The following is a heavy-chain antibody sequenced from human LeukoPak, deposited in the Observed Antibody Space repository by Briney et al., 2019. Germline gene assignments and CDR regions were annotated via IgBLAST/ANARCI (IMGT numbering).Heavy chain of an antibody. CDR1: GFTFSSYA. V-gene: IGHV3-23*01. D-gene: IGHD3-22*01. Sequence: PGGSLRLSCAASGFTFSSYAMSWVRQAPGKGLEWVSAISGSGGSTYYADSVKGRFTISRDNSKNTLFLQMNSLRAEDTAVYYCAKNYHENSKGIDYWGQGTLVTVSS. CDR2: ISGSGGST. CDR3: AKNYHENSKGIDY. J-gene: IGHJ4*02.